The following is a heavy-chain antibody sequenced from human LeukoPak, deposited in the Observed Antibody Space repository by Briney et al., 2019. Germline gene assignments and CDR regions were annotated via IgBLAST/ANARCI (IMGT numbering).Heavy chain of an antibody. J-gene: IGHJ4*02. V-gene: IGHV4-59*12. D-gene: IGHD3-10*01. CDR3: ARDYYGSGSYPFDY. CDR1: GGSTSSYY. Sequence: SETLSLTCTVSGGSTSSYYWSWIRQPPGKGLEWIAHMYYSGSTNYNPSLKSRVTISVDTSKNQFSLKLSSVTAADTAVYYCARDYYGSGSYPFDYWGQGTLVTVSS. CDR2: MYYSGST.